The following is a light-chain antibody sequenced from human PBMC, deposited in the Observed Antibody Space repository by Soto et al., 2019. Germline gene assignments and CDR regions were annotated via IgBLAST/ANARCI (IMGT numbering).Light chain of an antibody. CDR3: QVWDSSSDHRV. Sequence: SYELTQPPSVSVAPGKTARITCGGTNIGSKSVHWYQQKPGQAPVLVIYYDSDRPSGIPERFSGSNSGNTATLTISRVEAGDDADYYCQVWDSSSDHRVFGGGTKLTVL. J-gene: IGLJ2*01. CDR1: NIGSKS. CDR2: YDS. V-gene: IGLV3-21*04.